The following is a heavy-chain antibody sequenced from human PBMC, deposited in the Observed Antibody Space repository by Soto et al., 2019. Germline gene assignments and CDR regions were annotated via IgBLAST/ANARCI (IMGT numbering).Heavy chain of an antibody. CDR1: GFTFSDYG. CDR3: TRIGDYSKAGP. Sequence: PGGALRLSCTASGFTFSDYGMSWSRQAPGKGLEWLGFVRRKANGGTTEYAASVKGRFTISRDDSKSIAYLQMDSLKTDDTAVYYCTRIGDYSKAGPWGPGTLVTVSS. D-gene: IGHD4-4*01. J-gene: IGHJ5*02. CDR2: VRRKANGGTT. V-gene: IGHV3-49*03.